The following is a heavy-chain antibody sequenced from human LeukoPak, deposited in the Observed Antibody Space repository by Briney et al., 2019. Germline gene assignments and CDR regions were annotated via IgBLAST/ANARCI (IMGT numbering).Heavy chain of an antibody. D-gene: IGHD6-13*01. CDR2: IRYDGSNK. V-gene: IGHV3-30*02. CDR3: AKDWFPMTFYSSPYFDY. CDR1: GFTFSSYG. J-gene: IGHJ4*02. Sequence: GGSLRLSCAASGFTFSSYGMHWVRQAPGKGLEWVAFIRYDGSNKYYADSVKGRFTISRDNSKNTLYLQMNSLRAEDTAVYYCAKDWFPMTFYSSPYFDYWGQGTLVTVSS.